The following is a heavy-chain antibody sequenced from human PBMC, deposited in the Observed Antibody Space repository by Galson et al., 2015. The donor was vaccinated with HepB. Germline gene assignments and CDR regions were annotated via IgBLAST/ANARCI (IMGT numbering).Heavy chain of an antibody. CDR2: IKSKTDGGTT. J-gene: IGHJ4*02. CDR3: TTRLVVYARGDY. Sequence: SLRLSCAASGFTFSSYGMHWVRQALGKGLEWVGRIKSKTDGGTTDYAAPVKGRFTISRDDSKNTLYLQMNSLKTEDTAVCYCTTRLVVYARGDYWGQGTLVTVSS. D-gene: IGHD2-8*02. CDR1: GFTFSSYG. V-gene: IGHV3-15*01.